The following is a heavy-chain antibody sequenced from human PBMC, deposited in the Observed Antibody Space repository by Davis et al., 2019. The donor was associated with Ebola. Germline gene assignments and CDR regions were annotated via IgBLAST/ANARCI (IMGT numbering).Heavy chain of an antibody. Sequence: GESLKISCAASGFMFSSCGMNWVRQAPGKGLEWVSGIGVSGGSTYADSVKGRFTISRDNSQNTVYLQMNSLRAEDTAVYYCAKGGGLIAAASFSWGQGTLATVSS. CDR2: IGVSGGST. V-gene: IGHV3-23*01. D-gene: IGHD6-13*01. CDR3: AKGGGLIAAASFS. J-gene: IGHJ4*02. CDR1: GFMFSSCG.